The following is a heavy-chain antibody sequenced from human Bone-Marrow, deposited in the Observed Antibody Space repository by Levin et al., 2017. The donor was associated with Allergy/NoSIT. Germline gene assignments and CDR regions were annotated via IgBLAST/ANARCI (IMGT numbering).Heavy chain of an antibody. D-gene: IGHD5-12*01. Sequence: SETLSLTCTVSGGSISGGGYYWSWIRQHPGKGLEWIGYIYYSGNTYYNPSLKSRVIISVVTSKNQLSLKLTSVTVADTAVDYCARFNGYDFHYWGQGTLVTVSS. J-gene: IGHJ4*02. CDR1: GGSISGGGYY. V-gene: IGHV4-31*03. CDR2: IYYSGNT. CDR3: ARFNGYDFHY.